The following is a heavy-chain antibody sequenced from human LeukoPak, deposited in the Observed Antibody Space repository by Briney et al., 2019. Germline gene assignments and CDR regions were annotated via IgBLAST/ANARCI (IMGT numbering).Heavy chain of an antibody. D-gene: IGHD5-12*01. Sequence: GGSLRLSCAASGFSFSSYEMNWVRRAPGKGLEWVSYIGSTTNSIYYADSVKGRFTISRDNAKKSPHLQMNSLRAEDTAVYYCARGEYSGLYYYMDVWGKGTTVTVSS. CDR3: ARGEYSGLYYYMDV. CDR1: GFSFSSYE. CDR2: IGSTTNSI. V-gene: IGHV3-48*03. J-gene: IGHJ6*03.